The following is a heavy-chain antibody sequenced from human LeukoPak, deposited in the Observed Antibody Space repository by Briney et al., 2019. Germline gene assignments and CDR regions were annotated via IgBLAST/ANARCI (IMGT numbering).Heavy chain of an antibody. CDR1: GFTFSSYA. D-gene: IGHD2-2*01. CDR3: AKDGGGYCNNSSC. Sequence: GGSLRLSCAASGFTFSSYAMSWVRQAPGKGLECVSAISDSGDKTDYADSVRGRFTIYRDNSKDTLYLQMNSLGAADTAVYYCAKDGGGYCNNSSCWGQGTLVTVSS. J-gene: IGHJ4*02. CDR2: ISDSGDKT. V-gene: IGHV3-23*01.